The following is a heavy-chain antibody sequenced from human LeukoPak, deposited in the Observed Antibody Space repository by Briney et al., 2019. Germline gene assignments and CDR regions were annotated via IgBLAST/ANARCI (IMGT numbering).Heavy chain of an antibody. CDR3: ARGYCSGDSCYLFFFDY. V-gene: IGHV3-23*01. CDR2: LSASRGAT. Sequence: GGSLRLSCAASGFTFSRHPMSWVRQTPGKGLEWVSTLSASRGATYYAGSLKGRSTVSRDNSRNTLYLQMNSLEADDTAVYYCARGYCSGDSCYLFFFDYWGQGTLVTVSS. D-gene: IGHD2-15*01. J-gene: IGHJ4*02. CDR1: GFTFSRHP.